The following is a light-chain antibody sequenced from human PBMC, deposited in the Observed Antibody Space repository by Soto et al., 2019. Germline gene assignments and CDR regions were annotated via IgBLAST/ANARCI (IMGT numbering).Light chain of an antibody. J-gene: IGLJ2*01. V-gene: IGLV1-44*01. CDR2: NNN. CDR1: SSNIGSNT. CDR3: AAWDDSLIGV. Sequence: QSVLTQPPSASGTPGQRVTISCSGSSSNIGSNTVNWYQQLPGTAPKLLIYNNNQRPSGVPDRFSGSKSGTSASLAISGLQSEDEADYYCAAWDDSLIGVFGGGTQLTVL.